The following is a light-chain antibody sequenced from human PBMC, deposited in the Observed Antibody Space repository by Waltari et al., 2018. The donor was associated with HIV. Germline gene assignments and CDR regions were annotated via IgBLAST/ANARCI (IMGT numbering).Light chain of an antibody. CDR1: NSNIGYHN. V-gene: IGLV1-44*01. Sequence: QSILTQPPSASGTPGQRVTISSSGSNSNIGYHNVTWYQQFPGMAPRLLIYNDNQRASGVPDRFSGSKSGTSASLAISGLQPDDEAEYFCAAWEDKLKGPVFGGGTKVTVL. CDR3: AAWEDKLKGPV. CDR2: NDN. J-gene: IGLJ2*01.